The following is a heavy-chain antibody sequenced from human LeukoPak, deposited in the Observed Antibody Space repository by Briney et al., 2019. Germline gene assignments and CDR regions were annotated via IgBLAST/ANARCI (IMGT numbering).Heavy chain of an antibody. CDR1: GDSISSYY. CDR2: IYYSWST. Sequence: PSETLSLTCTVSGDSISSYYWSWIRQPPGKGLEWIGYIYYSWSTNYNPSLKSRVTISVDTSKNQFSLKLSSVTAADTAVYYCASVDKGGLFDYWGQGTRVTVSS. V-gene: IGHV4-59*01. D-gene: IGHD2-15*01. J-gene: IGHJ4*02. CDR3: ASVDKGGLFDY.